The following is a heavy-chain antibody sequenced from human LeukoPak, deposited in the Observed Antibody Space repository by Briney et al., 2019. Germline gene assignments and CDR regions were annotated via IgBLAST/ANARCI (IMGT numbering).Heavy chain of an antibody. CDR1: GGSISSYY. J-gene: IGHJ4*02. Sequence: SETLSLTCTVSGGSISSYYWSWLRQPAGKGLEWIGRIYSSGNTNYNPSLKSRVTISVDTSKNQFSLKLSSVTAADTVVYYCARGEGRYCSGGSCLDYWGQGTLVTVSS. D-gene: IGHD2-15*01. CDR3: ARGEGRYCSGGSCLDY. V-gene: IGHV4-4*07. CDR2: IYSSGNT.